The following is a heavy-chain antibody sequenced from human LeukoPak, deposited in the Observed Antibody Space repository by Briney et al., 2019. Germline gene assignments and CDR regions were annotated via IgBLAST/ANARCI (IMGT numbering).Heavy chain of an antibody. CDR2: IYPDDSNI. V-gene: IGHV5-51*01. Sequence: GESLKISCKGSGYMFNNYWIAWVRQMPGKGLEWMGIIYPDDSNIRYSPSFQGQVTISADKSISTAYLHWSNLKASDTAMYYCARRSTSDAFDTWGQGTMVTVSS. CDR1: GYMFNNYW. CDR3: ARRSTSDAFDT. J-gene: IGHJ3*02. D-gene: IGHD1-26*01.